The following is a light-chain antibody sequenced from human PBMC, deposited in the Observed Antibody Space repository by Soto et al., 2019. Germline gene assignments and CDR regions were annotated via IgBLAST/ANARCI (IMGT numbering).Light chain of an antibody. CDR3: AAWDDSLSAPYV. J-gene: IGLJ1*01. Sequence: QSVLTQPPSASWTPGRMVTISCSGSSSNIGSNYVYWYQQLPGTAPKLLIYRNNQRPSGVPDRFSGSKSGTSASLAISGLRSEDEADYYCAAWDDSLSAPYVFGTGTKVTVL. CDR2: RNN. CDR1: SSNIGSNY. V-gene: IGLV1-47*01.